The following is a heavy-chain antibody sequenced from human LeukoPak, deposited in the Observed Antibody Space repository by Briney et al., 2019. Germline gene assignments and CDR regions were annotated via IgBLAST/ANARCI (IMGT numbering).Heavy chain of an antibody. D-gene: IGHD3-22*01. CDR3: AKDSKDYYDSSGCLDY. Sequence: GGSLRLSCAASGFTFSSYSMNWVRQAPGKGLEWVSSISSSSSYIYYADSVKGRFTISRDNAKNSLYLQMNSLRPEDTALYYCAKDSKDYYDSSGCLDYWGQGTLVTVSS. CDR2: ISSSSSYI. CDR1: GFTFSSYS. J-gene: IGHJ4*02. V-gene: IGHV3-21*01.